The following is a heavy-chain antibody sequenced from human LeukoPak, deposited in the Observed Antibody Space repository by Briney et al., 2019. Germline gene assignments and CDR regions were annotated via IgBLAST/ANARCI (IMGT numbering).Heavy chain of an antibody. CDR2: INHSGST. V-gene: IGHV4-34*01. CDR1: GGAISRYY. CDR3: ARHALWFGELTNWFDP. D-gene: IGHD3-10*01. J-gene: IGHJ5*02. Sequence: SETLSLTCSASGGAISRYYWSWIRQPPGKGLEWIGEINHSGSTNYNPSLKSRVTISVDTSKNQFSLKLSSVTAADTAVYYCARHALWFGELTNWFDPWGQGTLVTVPS.